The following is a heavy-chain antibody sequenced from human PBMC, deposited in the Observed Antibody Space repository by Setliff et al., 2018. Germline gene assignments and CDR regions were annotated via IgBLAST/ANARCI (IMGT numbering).Heavy chain of an antibody. CDR3: ARSFSRREKFLLDY. Sequence: KASETLSLTCAVYGGSFSGYYWSWIRQPPGKRLEWIGEIXXXXXXXXXXXXXXRVXXSMDTSKNQFSLKVSSVTAADTAVYYCARSFSRREKFLLDYWGQGALGTVSS. J-gene: IGHJ4*02. CDR2: IXXXXXX. CDR1: GGSFSGYY. V-gene: IGHV4-34*01.